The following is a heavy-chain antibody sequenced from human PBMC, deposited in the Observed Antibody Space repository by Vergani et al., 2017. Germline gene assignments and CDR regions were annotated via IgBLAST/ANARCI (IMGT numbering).Heavy chain of an antibody. D-gene: IGHD2-2*02. CDR2: ICHTEDT. V-gene: IGHV4-4*03. Sequence: QVQLQESGPGLVKPPGTLSLTCAVSGDSISSNNCWTWVRQPPGKGLEWVGEICHTEDTKYSPSLRSRLTMSIDTSRSQFSLRLSSVTAADTAVYYCATIGYRRWGYYFDYWGQGILVTVSS. J-gene: IGHJ4*02. CDR3: ATIGYRRWGYYFDY. CDR1: GDSISSNNC.